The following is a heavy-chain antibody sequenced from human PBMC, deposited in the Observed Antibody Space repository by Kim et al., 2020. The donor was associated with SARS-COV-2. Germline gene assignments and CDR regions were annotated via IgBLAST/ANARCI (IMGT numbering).Heavy chain of an antibody. Sequence: PSLKSRVTISVDTSKNQFSLKLSSVTAADTAVYYCARARITMIVVVTHFDDWGQGTLVTVSS. CDR3: ARARITMIVVVTHFDD. D-gene: IGHD3-22*01. V-gene: IGHV4-31*02. J-gene: IGHJ4*02.